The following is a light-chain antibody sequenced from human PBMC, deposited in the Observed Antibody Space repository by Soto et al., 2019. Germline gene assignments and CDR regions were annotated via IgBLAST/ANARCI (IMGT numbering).Light chain of an antibody. CDR1: SSDVGVYTH. CDR2: EVS. V-gene: IGLV2-14*01. CDR3: SSFSSITREV. J-gene: IGLJ2*01. Sequence: QSALTQPASVSGSPGQSITVSCTGTSSDVGVYTHVAWYQQHPGKVPKLMIYEVSNRPSGVSHRFSGSKSGNTASLTISGLQTEDEADYYCSSFSSITREVFGGGTKLTVL.